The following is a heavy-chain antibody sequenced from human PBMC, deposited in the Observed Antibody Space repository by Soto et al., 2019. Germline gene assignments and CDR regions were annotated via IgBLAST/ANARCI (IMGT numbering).Heavy chain of an antibody. CDR1: GDSVSSKNAA. CDR2: TYYRSKWHS. Sequence: SQTLSLTCDISGDSVSSKNAAWNCIRQSPSRGLEWLGRTYYRSKWHSGYAVSVRSRVSISPDTSKNRFSLQLNSVTPDDTAVYYCARSGPGGYIDHWGRGTLVTVS. D-gene: IGHD2-15*01. J-gene: IGHJ4*02. V-gene: IGHV6-1*01. CDR3: ARSGPGGYIDH.